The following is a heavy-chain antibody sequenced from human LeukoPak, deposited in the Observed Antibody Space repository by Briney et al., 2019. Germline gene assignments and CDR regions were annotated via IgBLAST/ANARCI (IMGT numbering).Heavy chain of an antibody. D-gene: IGHD6-13*01. Sequence: TSETLSLTCAVYGGSFSGYYWSWIRQPPGKGLEWIGEINHSGSTNYNPSLKSRVTISVDTSKNQFSLKLSSVTAADTAVYYCARGVTAAAGYNWFDPWGQGTLVTVSS. V-gene: IGHV4-34*01. CDR3: ARGVTAAAGYNWFDP. CDR1: GGSFSGYY. CDR2: INHSGST. J-gene: IGHJ5*02.